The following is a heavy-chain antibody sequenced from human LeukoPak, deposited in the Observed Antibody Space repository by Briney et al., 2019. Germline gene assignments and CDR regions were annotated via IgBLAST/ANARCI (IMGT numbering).Heavy chain of an antibody. Sequence: PGGSLRLSCTASGFTFADYAMSWFRQAPGKGLEWVANIKQDGSEKYYVDSVKGRFTISRDNAKNSLYLQMNSLRAEDTAVYYCARGSHWFDPWGQGTLVTVSS. CDR1: GFTFADYA. V-gene: IGHV3-7*01. CDR2: IKQDGSEK. J-gene: IGHJ5*02. CDR3: ARGSHWFDP.